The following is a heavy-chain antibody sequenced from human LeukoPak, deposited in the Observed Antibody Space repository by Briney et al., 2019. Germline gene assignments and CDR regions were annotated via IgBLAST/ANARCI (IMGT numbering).Heavy chain of an antibody. Sequence: GSLRLSCAASGFTLSRYAMSWVCQAPGKGLEWIGEIFHTGNTKYNASLESRVTMSVDKSKNQFSLNLRSVTAADTAVYYCLRYVLRVVIAYYRGQGTPVTVSS. J-gene: IGHJ4*02. CDR1: GFTLSRYAM. CDR2: IFHTGNT. V-gene: IGHV4-4*02. CDR3: LRYVLRVVIAYY. D-gene: IGHD3-10*01.